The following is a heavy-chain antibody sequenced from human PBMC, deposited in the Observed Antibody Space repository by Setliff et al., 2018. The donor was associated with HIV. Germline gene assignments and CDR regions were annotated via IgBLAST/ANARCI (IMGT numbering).Heavy chain of an antibody. D-gene: IGHD6-6*01. J-gene: IGHJ6*03. V-gene: IGHV1-46*01. Sequence: GASVKVSCKASGDTFTNFYIHWVRQAPGQGLEWLGMINPSDGSTTYAQKFQGRVTMTSDTSTSTVYMDLSSLRSEDTAVYYCARGGHYSSSSRGYYFHMDVWGKGTTVTVSS. CDR2: INPSDGST. CDR1: GDTFTNFY. CDR3: ARGGHYSSSSRGYYFHMDV.